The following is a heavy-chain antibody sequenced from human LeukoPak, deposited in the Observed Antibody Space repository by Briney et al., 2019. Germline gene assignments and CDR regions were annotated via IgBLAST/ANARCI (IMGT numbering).Heavy chain of an antibody. J-gene: IGHJ4*02. CDR1: GGSISSSSYY. D-gene: IGHD5-24*01. V-gene: IGHV4-39*07. CDR2: IYYSGST. Sequence: SENLSLTCTVSGGSISSSSYYWGWIRQPPGKGLEWIGSIYYSGSTYYNPSLKSRVTISVDTSKNQFSLKLSSVTAADTAVYYCARGSVGMATITLFDYWGQGTLVTVSS. CDR3: ARGSVGMATITLFDY.